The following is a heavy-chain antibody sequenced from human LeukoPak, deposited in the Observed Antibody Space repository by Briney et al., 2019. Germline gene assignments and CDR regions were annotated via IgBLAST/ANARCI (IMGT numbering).Heavy chain of an antibody. CDR3: ARDSTAAAPPDFDY. V-gene: IGHV3-21*01. D-gene: IGHD6-13*01. CDR2: ISSSSSYI. J-gene: IGHJ4*02. Sequence: GGSLRLSCAASGFTFSSYSMNWVRQAPGKGLEWVSSISSSSSYIYYADSVKGRFTISRDNAKNSLYLQMNSLRAEDAAVYYCARDSTAAAPPDFDYWGQGTLVTVSS. CDR1: GFTFSSYS.